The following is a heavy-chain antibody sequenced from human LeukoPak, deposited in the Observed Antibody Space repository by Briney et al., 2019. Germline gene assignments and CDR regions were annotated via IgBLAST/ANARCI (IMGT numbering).Heavy chain of an antibody. J-gene: IGHJ6*02. CDR2: ISWNSGSI. CDR1: GFTFDDYA. CDR3: AKALPPNYYYGMDV. Sequence: TGGSLRLSCAASGFTFDDYAMHWVRHAPGKGLEWVSGISWNSGSIGYADSVKGRFTISRDNAKNSLYLQMNSLRAEDTALYYCAKALPPNYYYGMDVWGQGTTVTVSS. V-gene: IGHV3-9*01.